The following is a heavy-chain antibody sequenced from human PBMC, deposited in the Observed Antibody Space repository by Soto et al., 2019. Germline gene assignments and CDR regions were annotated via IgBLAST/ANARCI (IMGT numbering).Heavy chain of an antibody. V-gene: IGHV1-46*03. Sequence: ASVKVSCKASGYTFSDYYMHWVRQAPGRGLEWMGIINPSVGSTTYAQKFHGRVTMTRDTSANTVYMQLSSLISEDTAGYYCARDHEDYYECSGYNDAFDIWGQGTMVTVS. CDR1: GYTFSDYY. CDR3: ARDHEDYYECSGYNDAFDI. J-gene: IGHJ3*02. D-gene: IGHD3-22*01. CDR2: INPSVGST.